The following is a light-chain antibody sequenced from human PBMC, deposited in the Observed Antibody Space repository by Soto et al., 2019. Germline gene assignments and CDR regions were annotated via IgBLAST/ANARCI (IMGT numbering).Light chain of an antibody. CDR3: QQSGSSPLT. V-gene: IGKV3-20*01. CDR1: HSVSSSY. CDR2: GAS. J-gene: IGKJ4*01. Sequence: EIVLTQSPGTLSFSPGQRATLSCRASHSVSSSYLAWYQQKPGQGPRLLIYGASSRATGIPDRFSGSGSGTDFTLTISRLEPEDFAVYYCQQSGSSPLTFGGGTKVDIK.